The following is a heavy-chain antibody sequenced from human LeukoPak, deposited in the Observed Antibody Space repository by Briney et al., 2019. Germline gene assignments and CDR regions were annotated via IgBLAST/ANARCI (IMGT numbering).Heavy chain of an antibody. CDR3: ARTPTRYYDFWSGYSNSQYYFDY. CDR1: GYTFTSYD. V-gene: IGHV1-8*01. J-gene: IGHJ4*02. Sequence: ASVKVSCKASGYTFTSYDINWVRQATGQGLEWMGWMNPNSGNTGYAQKFQGRVTMTRNTSISTAYMELSGLRSEDTAVYYCARTPTRYYDFWSGYSNSQYYFDYWGQGTLVTVSS. D-gene: IGHD3-3*01. CDR2: MNPNSGNT.